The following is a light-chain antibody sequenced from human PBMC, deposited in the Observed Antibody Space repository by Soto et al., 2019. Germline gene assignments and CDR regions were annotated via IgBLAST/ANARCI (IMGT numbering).Light chain of an antibody. CDR3: QQLNSYPYT. V-gene: IGKV1-9*01. Sequence: DIQLTQSPSFLSASVGDRVTITCRASQGINNYLAWYQQIPGKAPKLLIYAASTLQRGAPSRFSGSGSGTDFTLTISSLQPADFATYYCQQLNSYPYTFGQGTKLEIK. CDR1: QGINNY. J-gene: IGKJ2*01. CDR2: AAS.